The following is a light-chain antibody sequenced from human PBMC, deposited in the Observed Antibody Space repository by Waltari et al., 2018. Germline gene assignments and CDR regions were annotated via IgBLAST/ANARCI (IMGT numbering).Light chain of an antibody. CDR2: RNN. Sequence: QSVLTQPPSASGTPGQRLTIPCSGRSSNIGSTSVYWYQHVPGAAPKLLIYRNNQRPSGVPDRFSGSKSGTSASLAISGLRSEDEADYYCAAWDDSLSRWLLGGGTKLTVL. V-gene: IGLV1-47*01. J-gene: IGLJ3*02. CDR1: SSNIGSTS. CDR3: AAWDDSLSRWL.